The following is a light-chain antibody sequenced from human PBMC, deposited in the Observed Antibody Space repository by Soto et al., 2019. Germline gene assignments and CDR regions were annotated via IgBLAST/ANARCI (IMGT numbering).Light chain of an antibody. V-gene: IGKV3-15*01. Sequence: EIVMTQSPATLSVSPGEGATLSCRASLTVNSNLAWYQQKPGQAPRLLIYGASTRATGIPARFSGSGSGTEFTLTISNLTSEDVAVDYCQQYNNRWTFGLGTKVDIK. CDR2: GAS. CDR1: LTVNSN. J-gene: IGKJ1*01. CDR3: QQYNNRWT.